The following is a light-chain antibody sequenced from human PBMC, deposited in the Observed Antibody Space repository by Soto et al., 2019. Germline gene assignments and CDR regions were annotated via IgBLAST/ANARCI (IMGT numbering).Light chain of an antibody. CDR1: QSVSSN. Sequence: EIVLKQSPGTLSVSQGERATLSCRASQSVSSNLAWYQQKPGQAPRLLIYGASTRATGIPARFSGSGSGTEFTLTISSLQSEDYAVYYCHQYNNWPPWTFGQGTKV. J-gene: IGKJ1*01. V-gene: IGKV3-15*01. CDR2: GAS. CDR3: HQYNNWPPWT.